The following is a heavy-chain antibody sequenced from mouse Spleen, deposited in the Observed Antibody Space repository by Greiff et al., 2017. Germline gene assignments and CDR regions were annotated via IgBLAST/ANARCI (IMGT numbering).Heavy chain of an antibody. CDR3: ARSYYDYDGTAFAY. D-gene: IGHD2-4*01. CDR1: GYTFTSYG. CDR2: IYPRSGNT. J-gene: IGHJ3*01. V-gene: IGHV1-81*01. Sequence: QVQLQQSGAELARPGASVKLSCKASGYTFTSYGISWVKQRTGQGLEWIGEIYPRSGNTYYNEKFKGKATLTADKSSSTAYMELRSLTSEDSAVYFCARSYYDYDGTAFAYWGQGTLVTVSA.